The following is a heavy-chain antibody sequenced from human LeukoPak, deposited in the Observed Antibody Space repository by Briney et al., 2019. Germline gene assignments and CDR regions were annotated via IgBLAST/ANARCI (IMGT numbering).Heavy chain of an antibody. D-gene: IGHD3-10*01. J-gene: IGHJ5*02. CDR1: GGSFRTYP. Sequence: SVKVSCKASGGSFRTYPISWVRQAPGQGLEWMGGLSQFFRTTNYTQKFQGRLTISTDESSTTAYMELTDLRSGDTAIYYCATSGSGRSWDWFAPWGQGTPLTVSS. V-gene: IGHV1-69*05. CDR3: ATSGSGRSWDWFAP. CDR2: LSQFFRTT.